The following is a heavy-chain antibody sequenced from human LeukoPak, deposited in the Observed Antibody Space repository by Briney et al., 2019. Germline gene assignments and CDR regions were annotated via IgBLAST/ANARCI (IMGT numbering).Heavy chain of an antibody. D-gene: IGHD3-10*01. V-gene: IGHV4-4*07. CDR2: IYTSGST. CDR3: ARDLGSGRTNWFDP. CDR1: GGSISSYY. Sequence: TSETLSLTCTVSGGSISSYYWSWIRQPAGKGLEWIGRIYTSGSTNYNPSLKSRVTMSVDTSKNQFSLKLSSVTAADTAVYYCARDLGSGRTNWFDPWGQGTLVTVSS. J-gene: IGHJ5*02.